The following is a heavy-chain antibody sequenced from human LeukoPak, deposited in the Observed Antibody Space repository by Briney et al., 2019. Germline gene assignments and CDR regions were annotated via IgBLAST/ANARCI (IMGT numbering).Heavy chain of an antibody. J-gene: IGHJ4*02. V-gene: IGHV1-2*02. CDR3: ARVEVSSWYFDY. CDR2: INPNSGGT. D-gene: IGHD6-13*01. Sequence: ASVKVSCKASGYTFTGYYMHWVRQAPGQGLEWMGWINPNSGGTNYAQKFQGRVTMTRDTSISTAYMELSRLRSDDTAVYYCARVEVSSWYFDYWGQGTLVTVSS. CDR1: GYTFTGYY.